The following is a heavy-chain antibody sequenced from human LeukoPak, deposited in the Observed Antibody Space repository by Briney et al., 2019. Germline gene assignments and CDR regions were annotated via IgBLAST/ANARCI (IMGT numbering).Heavy chain of an antibody. CDR1: GGSFSGYY. Sequence: PSETLSLTCAVYGGSFSGYYWSWIRQPPGKGLEWIGEINHSGSTNYNPSLKSRVTISVDTSKSQFSLKLSSVTAADTAVYYCARVRIAAVSYWGQGTLVTVSS. V-gene: IGHV4-34*01. D-gene: IGHD6-13*01. CDR3: ARVRIAAVSY. J-gene: IGHJ4*02. CDR2: INHSGST.